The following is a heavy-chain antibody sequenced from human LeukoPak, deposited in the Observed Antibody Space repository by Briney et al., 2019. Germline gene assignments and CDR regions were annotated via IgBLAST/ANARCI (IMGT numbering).Heavy chain of an antibody. Sequence: AGGSLRLSCAASGFTVSSNYMSWVRQAPGKGLEWVSVIYSGGSTHYADSVKGRFTISRDNSKNTLYLQMNSLRAEDTAVYYCARDRSGSSGWYDAFDIWGQGTMVTVSS. CDR2: IYSGGST. CDR1: GFTVSSNY. D-gene: IGHD6-19*01. V-gene: IGHV3-53*01. CDR3: ARDRSGSSGWYDAFDI. J-gene: IGHJ3*02.